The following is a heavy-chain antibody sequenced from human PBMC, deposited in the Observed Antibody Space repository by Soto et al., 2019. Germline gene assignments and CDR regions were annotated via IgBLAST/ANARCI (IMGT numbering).Heavy chain of an antibody. D-gene: IGHD3-3*01. CDR3: ATLDGITIFGVVPWADY. Sequence: QAGGSLRLSCAASGFTFSSYAMSWVRQAPGKWLEWVSAISGSGGSTYYADSVKGRFTISRDNSKNTLYLQMNSLRAEDTAVYYCATLDGITIFGVVPWADYWGQGTLVNVSS. V-gene: IGHV3-23*01. CDR1: GFTFSSYA. CDR2: ISGSGGST. J-gene: IGHJ4*02.